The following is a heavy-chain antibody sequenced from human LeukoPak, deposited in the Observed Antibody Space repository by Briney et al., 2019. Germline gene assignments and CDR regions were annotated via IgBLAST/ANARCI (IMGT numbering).Heavy chain of an antibody. CDR2: INGDGSSA. J-gene: IGHJ6*03. CDR1: GFTLSSYW. V-gene: IGHV3-74*03. D-gene: IGHD6-19*01. Sequence: PGRSLRLSCAASGFTLSSYWMHWDRHAPGNGLVWVSPINGDGSSATYADSVKGLFTISRDNAKNTLYLQMNSLRAEDTAVYYCARPSYSSGWGLNPAYYYYMDVWGKGTTVIISS. CDR3: ARPSYSSGWGLNPAYYYYMDV.